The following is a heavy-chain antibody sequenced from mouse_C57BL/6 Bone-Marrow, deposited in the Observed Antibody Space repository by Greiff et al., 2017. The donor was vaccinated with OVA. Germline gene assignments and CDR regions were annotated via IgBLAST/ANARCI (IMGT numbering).Heavy chain of an antibody. CDR1: GYTFTSYW. J-gene: IGHJ2*01. V-gene: IGHV1-64*01. CDR2: IHPNSGST. CDR3: ARKWGLLPFDY. Sequence: QVQLKQPGAELVKPGASVKLSCKASGYTFTSYWMHWVKQRPGQGLEWIGMIHPNSGSTNYNEKFKSKATLTVDKSSSTAYMQLSSLTSEDSAVYYCARKWGLLPFDYWGQGTTPTVSS. D-gene: IGHD1-1*01.